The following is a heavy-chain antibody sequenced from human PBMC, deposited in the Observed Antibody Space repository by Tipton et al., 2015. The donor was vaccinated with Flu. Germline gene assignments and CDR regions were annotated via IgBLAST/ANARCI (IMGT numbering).Heavy chain of an antibody. D-gene: IGHD4-17*01. J-gene: IGHJ4*02. V-gene: IGHV1-8*01. CDR3: ARSGYGDRWLLFL. CDR2: MNPNSGNT. CDR1: GYTFTSYD. Sequence: QLVQSGAEVKKPGASVKVSCKASGYTFTSYDINWVRQATGQGLEWMGWMNPNSGNTGYAQKFQGRVTVTRDTSTSTVHMELSGLRSEDTAVYYCARSGYGDRWLLFLWGQGTLVTVSS.